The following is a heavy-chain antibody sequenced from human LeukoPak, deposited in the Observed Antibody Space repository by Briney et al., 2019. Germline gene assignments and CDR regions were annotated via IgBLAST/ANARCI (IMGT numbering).Heavy chain of an antibody. D-gene: IGHD6-25*01. V-gene: IGHV3-64*01. CDR1: GFTFRNYS. CDR3: RRGGAAPAVDY. Sequence: GGSLRLSCAASGFTFRNYSMHWVRQAPGKGLEYVSAISSDGGSTYYANSVKGRFTISRDNSKNTLYLQMGSLRAEDMAVYFCRRGGAAPAVDYWGQGTLVTVSS. J-gene: IGHJ4*02. CDR2: ISSDGGST.